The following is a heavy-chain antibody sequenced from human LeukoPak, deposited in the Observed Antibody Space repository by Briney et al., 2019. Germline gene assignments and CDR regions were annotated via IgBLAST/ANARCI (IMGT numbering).Heavy chain of an antibody. V-gene: IGHV2-70*11. D-gene: IGHD3-9*01. Sequence: QTLTLTCTFSGFSLSTSGMCVSWIRQPPGKALEWLARIDCDDDKYYSTSLKTRLTISKDTSKNQVVLTMTNMDPVDTATYYCARIGDYDILTGYYNFDYWGQGTLVTVSS. CDR2: IDCDDDK. CDR3: ARIGDYDILTGYYNFDY. CDR1: GFSLSTSGMC. J-gene: IGHJ4*02.